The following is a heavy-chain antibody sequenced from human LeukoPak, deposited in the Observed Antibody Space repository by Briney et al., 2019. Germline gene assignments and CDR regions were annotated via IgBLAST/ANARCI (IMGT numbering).Heavy chain of an antibody. D-gene: IGHD6-13*01. J-gene: IGHJ4*02. CDR2: IKQDGSER. Sequence: PGGSLRLSCAASGFTFSSYAMSWVRQVPGKGLEWVANIKQDGSERYYVDSVTGRFAISRDNAKNSLYLQMNSLRAEDTAVYYCARMSSSSWFVCDYWGQGTLVTVSS. V-gene: IGHV3-7*01. CDR3: ARMSSSSWFVCDY. CDR1: GFTFSSYA.